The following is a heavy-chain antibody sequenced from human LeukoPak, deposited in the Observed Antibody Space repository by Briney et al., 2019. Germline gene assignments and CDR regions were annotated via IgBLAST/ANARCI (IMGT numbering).Heavy chain of an antibody. CDR2: IIPIFGTA. CDR3: ARELYGFNSGYFSY. D-gene: IGHD3-22*01. V-gene: IGHV1-69*06. J-gene: IGHJ4*02. Sequence: SVKASCKASGGTFSSYAISWVRQAPGQGLEWMGGIIPIFGTANYAQKFQGRVTITADKSTSTAYMELRSLTSDDTAVYYCARELYGFNSGYFSYWGRGTLVTVSS. CDR1: GGTFSSYA.